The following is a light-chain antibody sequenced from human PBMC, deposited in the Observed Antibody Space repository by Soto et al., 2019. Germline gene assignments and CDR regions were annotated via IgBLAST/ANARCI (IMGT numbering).Light chain of an antibody. V-gene: IGKV3-11*01. CDR2: DAS. J-gene: IGKJ1*01. Sequence: EIVLTQSPATLSLSPGERATLSCRASQSVSSYLAWYQQKPGQAPRLLIYDASNRATGIPARFSGSGSGTDFTLTISSLEPEDFAVYYCQQLTFGQGTKGDIK. CDR1: QSVSSY. CDR3: QQLT.